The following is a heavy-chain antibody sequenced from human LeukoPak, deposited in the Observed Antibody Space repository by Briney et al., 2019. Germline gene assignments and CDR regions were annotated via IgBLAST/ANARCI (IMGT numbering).Heavy chain of an antibody. CDR3: ARDQGGYYYYYMDV. V-gene: IGHV3-7*01. CDR2: IKQDGSEK. D-gene: IGHD2-15*01. J-gene: IGHJ6*03. Sequence: PGGSLRLSCAASGFTFSNAWMSWVRQAPGKGLEWVANIKQDGSEKYYVDSVKGRFTISRDNAKNSLYLQMNSQRAEDTAVYYCARDQGGYYYYYMDVWGKGTTVTISS. CDR1: GFTFSNAW.